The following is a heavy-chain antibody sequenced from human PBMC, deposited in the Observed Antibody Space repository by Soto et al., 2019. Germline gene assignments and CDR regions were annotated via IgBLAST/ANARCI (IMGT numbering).Heavy chain of an antibody. V-gene: IGHV3-23*01. CDR2: ITGSGVST. Sequence: GGSLRLSCAASGFTFSSYTMTWVRQAPGKGLEWVSAITGSGVSTYHADSVKGRFTISRDNSANTLYLQMNGLSAEDTAVYYCANDAKPPRGWFIDFWDPGTLVT. D-gene: IGHD2-15*01. CDR3: ANDAKPPRGWFIDF. CDR1: GFTFSSYT. J-gene: IGHJ4*02.